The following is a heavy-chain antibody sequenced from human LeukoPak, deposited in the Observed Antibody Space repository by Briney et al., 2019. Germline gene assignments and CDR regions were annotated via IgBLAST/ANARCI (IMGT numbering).Heavy chain of an antibody. V-gene: IGHV4-30-4*08. Sequence: SETLSLTCTVSDGSISSGDYYWSWIRQPPGKGLEWIGYIYYSGSTYYNPSLKSRVTISVDTSKNQFSLKLSSVTAADTAVYYCAREGGFYCSSTSCYGLDYWGQGTLVTVSS. CDR3: AREGGFYCSSTSCYGLDY. CDR2: IYYSGST. D-gene: IGHD2-2*01. CDR1: DGSISSGDYY. J-gene: IGHJ4*02.